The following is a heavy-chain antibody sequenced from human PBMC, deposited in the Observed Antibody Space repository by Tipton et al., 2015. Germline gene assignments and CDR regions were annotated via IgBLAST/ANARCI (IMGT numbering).Heavy chain of an antibody. J-gene: IGHJ4*02. D-gene: IGHD4-17*01. Sequence: TLSLTCSVSSDSISKYYWSWIRQPPGKELEWIGYIQYSGATKYNPSLKSRVTISVDTSKNQFSLNLNSVTAADTAVYYCARRAGYGDHFDYWGRGTLVTVSP. CDR2: IQYSGAT. CDR1: SDSISKYY. CDR3: ARRAGYGDHFDY. V-gene: IGHV4-59*01.